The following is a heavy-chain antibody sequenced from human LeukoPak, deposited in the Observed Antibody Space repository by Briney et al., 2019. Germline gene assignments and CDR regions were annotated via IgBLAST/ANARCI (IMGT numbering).Heavy chain of an antibody. Sequence: PGGSLRLSCAASGFTFSNYWMSWVRQAPGKGLEWVANIKYDGSKEYYVDSVEGRFTIPRDNAKNSLFLQMNGLRAEDTAVYYCARDAEFSTITFGDYWGQGTLVTVSS. J-gene: IGHJ4*02. V-gene: IGHV3-7*01. CDR1: GFTFSNYW. CDR2: IKYDGSKE. D-gene: IGHD3-16*01. CDR3: ARDAEFSTITFGDY.